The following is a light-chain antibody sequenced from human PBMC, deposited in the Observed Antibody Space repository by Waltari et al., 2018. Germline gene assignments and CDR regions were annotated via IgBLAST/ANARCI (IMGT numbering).Light chain of an antibody. V-gene: IGKV1-5*01. CDR3: QLYNSYSS. J-gene: IGKJ1*01. CDR1: QSISSW. CDR2: DAS. Sequence: DIQMTQSPSTLSASVGDRVTITCRASQSISSWLAWYQQKPGKAPKLLIYDASSLESGVPSRFSGSGSGTEFTLTISSLQPDDFATYYCQLYNSYSSFGQGTKVEIK.